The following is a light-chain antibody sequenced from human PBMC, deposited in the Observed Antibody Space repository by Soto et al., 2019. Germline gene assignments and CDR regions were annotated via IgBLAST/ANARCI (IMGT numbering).Light chain of an antibody. Sequence: DIQMTQSASSLSASVGDRVTITCQASQVISNYLNWYQQKPGKAPKLLIYDISTLEIGVRSRFSGSGSGTDFTFTITGLQPEDIATYYCQQYENLPYTFGQGTKLEI. V-gene: IGKV1-33*01. CDR1: QVISNY. CDR2: DIS. J-gene: IGKJ2*01. CDR3: QQYENLPYT.